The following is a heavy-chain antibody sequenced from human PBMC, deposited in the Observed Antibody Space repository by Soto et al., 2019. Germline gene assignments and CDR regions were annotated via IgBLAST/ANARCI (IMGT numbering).Heavy chain of an antibody. Sequence: GASVTVSRKVSGDTRTELSMHWVRPAPGKGLAGMGGFDPEEGETIYAKKLQGRVTMTEDTSTDTAYMELSSLRSEDTAVYYCATANKLTYYYDSSGYGAGAFDIWGQGTMVTVSS. D-gene: IGHD3-22*01. CDR3: ATANKLTYYYDSSGYGAGAFDI. CDR1: GDTRTELS. CDR2: FDPEEGET. J-gene: IGHJ3*02. V-gene: IGHV1-24*01.